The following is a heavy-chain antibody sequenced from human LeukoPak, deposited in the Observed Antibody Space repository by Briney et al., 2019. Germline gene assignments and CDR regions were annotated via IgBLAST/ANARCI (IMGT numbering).Heavy chain of an antibody. CDR2: FFQSQKS. V-gene: IGHV4-38-2*01. CDR3: ARVLPVPYLLDS. CDR1: GHSTTRGYY. Sequence: PSETLSLTCDISGHSTTRGYYWAWFRQSPGKGPEWIATFFQSQKSFYSASLESRVIMSLDTSKSQFSLNLTSVTAADTAVYYCARVLPVPYLLDSWGQGTHVTVSS. J-gene: IGHJ4*02. D-gene: IGHD3-10*02.